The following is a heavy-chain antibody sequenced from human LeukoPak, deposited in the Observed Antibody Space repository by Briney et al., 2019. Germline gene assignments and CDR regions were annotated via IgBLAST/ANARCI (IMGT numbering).Heavy chain of an antibody. CDR3: AKGPSVTATIDY. CDR2: ISWNSGSI. Sequence: GRSLRLSCAASGFTFDDYAMHWVRQAPGKGLEWVSGISWNSGSIGYADSVEGRFTISRDNAKNSLYLQMNSVRAEDTALYYCAKGPSVTATIDYWGQGTLVTVSS. CDR1: GFTFDDYA. J-gene: IGHJ4*02. V-gene: IGHV3-9*01. D-gene: IGHD2-21*02.